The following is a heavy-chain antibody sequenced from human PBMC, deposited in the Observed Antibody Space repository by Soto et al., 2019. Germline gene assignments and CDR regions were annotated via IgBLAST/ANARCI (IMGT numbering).Heavy chain of an antibody. Sequence: SETLSLTCAISNGSLNAGNWWTWLRQSPRTGLQWIGEMHHSGSTNYNPSLTPRVTISMDKSKNQFSLSLTSVTAADTAVYSCWRGRGSRYTSSSGGFDDWGHRTLVTVSS. CDR1: NGSLNAGNW. D-gene: IGHD6-6*01. CDR3: WRGRGSRYTSSSGGFDD. J-gene: IGHJ4*01. CDR2: MHHSGST. V-gene: IGHV4-4*02.